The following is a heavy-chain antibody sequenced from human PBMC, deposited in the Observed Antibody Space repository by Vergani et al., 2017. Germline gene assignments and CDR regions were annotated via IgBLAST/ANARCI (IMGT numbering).Heavy chain of an antibody. CDR2: IYYSGST. CDR1: GGSISSSSYY. J-gene: IGHJ5*02. D-gene: IGHD3-3*01. V-gene: IGHV4-39*01. CDR3: ARHPITIFGVVINGNWFDP. Sequence: QLQLQESGPGLVKPSETLSLTCTVSGGSISSSSYYWGWIRQPPGKGLEWIGSIYYSGSTYYNPSLKSRVTISVDTSKNQFSLKLSSVTAADTAVYYWARHPITIFGVVINGNWFDPWGQGTLVTVSS.